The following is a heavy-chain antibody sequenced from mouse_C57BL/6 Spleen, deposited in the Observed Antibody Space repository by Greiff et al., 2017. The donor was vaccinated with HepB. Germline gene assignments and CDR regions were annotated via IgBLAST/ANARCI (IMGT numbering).Heavy chain of an antibody. D-gene: IGHD2-12*01. Sequence: EVQGVEPGGGLVKPGGSLKLSCAASGFTFSDYGMHWVRQGPEKGLEWVAYISSGSSTTYYADTVKGRSTISRDTAKNTLSLQMTSLRSEDTAMYDCARVDSYYSYDFDYWGQGTTLTVSS. CDR2: ISSGSSTT. CDR3: ARVDSYYSYDFDY. CDR1: GFTFSDYG. V-gene: IGHV5-17*01. J-gene: IGHJ2*01.